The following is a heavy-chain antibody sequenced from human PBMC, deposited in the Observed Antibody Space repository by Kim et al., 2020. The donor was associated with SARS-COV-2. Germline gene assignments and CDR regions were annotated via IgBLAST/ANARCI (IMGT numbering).Heavy chain of an antibody. CDR1: GGSISSYY. Sequence: SETLSLTCTVSGGSISSYYWSWIRQPAGKGLEWIGRIYTSGSTNYNPSLKSRVTMSVDTSKNQFSLKLSSVTAADTAVYYCARNIKNYDFWSGWRLGFDPWGQGTLVTVSS. J-gene: IGHJ5*02. CDR2: IYTSGST. D-gene: IGHD3-3*01. V-gene: IGHV4-4*07. CDR3: ARNIKNYDFWSGWRLGFDP.